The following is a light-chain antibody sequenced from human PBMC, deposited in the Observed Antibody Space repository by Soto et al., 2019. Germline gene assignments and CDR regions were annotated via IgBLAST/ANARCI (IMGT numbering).Light chain of an antibody. CDR3: QQYNNWPPFT. V-gene: IGKV3-15*01. J-gene: IGKJ3*01. Sequence: EIVMTQSPATLSVSPGERATLSCRASQSVSSNLAWYQQKPGQAPRLLNYGASTRATGIPARSSGSGSGTEFTLTISSLQSEDFAVYYCQQYNNWPPFTFGPGTKVDIK. CDR1: QSVSSN. CDR2: GAS.